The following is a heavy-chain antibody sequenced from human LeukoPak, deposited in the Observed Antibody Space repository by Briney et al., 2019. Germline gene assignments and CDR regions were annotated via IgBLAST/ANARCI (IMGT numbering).Heavy chain of an antibody. D-gene: IGHD2-15*01. Sequence: GGSLRLSCAASGFTFSDSYMTWVRQAPGKGVEWVAYISGSGHDINYSDSVKGRFTISRDNAKNSLYLQMNSLRAEDTAVYYCARAGYCSGGSCYSGIQKYYYYMDVWGKGTTVTISS. J-gene: IGHJ6*03. CDR2: ISGSGHDI. V-gene: IGHV3-11*04. CDR3: ARAGYCSGGSCYSGIQKYYYYMDV. CDR1: GFTFSDSY.